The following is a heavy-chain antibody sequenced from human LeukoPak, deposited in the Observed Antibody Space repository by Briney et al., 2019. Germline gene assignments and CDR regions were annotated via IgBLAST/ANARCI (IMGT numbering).Heavy chain of an antibody. CDR2: ISGRGGGT. CDR1: GFTFSSYA. CDR3: AKDSSYSYIDY. J-gene: IGHJ4*02. V-gene: IGHV3-23*01. D-gene: IGHD5-18*01. Sequence: PGGSLSLSCAASGFTFSSYAMSWVRQAPGKGLEWVSAISGRGGGTYYADSVKCRFTISRDNSKNTLYLQMNSLRTEDTAVYYCAKDSSYSYIDYWGQGTLVTVSS.